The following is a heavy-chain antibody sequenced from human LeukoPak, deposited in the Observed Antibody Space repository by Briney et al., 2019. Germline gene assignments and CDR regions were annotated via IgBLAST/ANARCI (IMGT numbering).Heavy chain of an antibody. CDR2: INHSGST. Sequence: ASETLSLTCAVYGGSFSGYHWSWIRQPPGKGLEWIGEINHSGSTNYNPSLKSRVTISVDTSKNQFSLKLSSVTAADTAVYYCVRHTGFWSGYYLDYWGQGTLVTVSS. J-gene: IGHJ4*02. D-gene: IGHD3-3*01. V-gene: IGHV4-34*01. CDR1: GGSFSGYH. CDR3: VRHTGFWSGYYLDY.